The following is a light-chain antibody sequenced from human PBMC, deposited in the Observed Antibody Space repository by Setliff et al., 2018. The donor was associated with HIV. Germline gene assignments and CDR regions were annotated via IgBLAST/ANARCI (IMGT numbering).Light chain of an antibody. CDR3: SSFSSRTLVV. J-gene: IGLJ2*01. CDR2: EVS. V-gene: IGLV2-14*01. Sequence: SALTQPASVSGSPGQSITISCTGSISDVGGYYYVSWYQQYPGKAPKVLIYEVSNRPSGISNRFSGSKSGNTASLTISGLQTEDEADYYCSSFSSRTLVVFGGGTK. CDR1: ISDVGGYYY.